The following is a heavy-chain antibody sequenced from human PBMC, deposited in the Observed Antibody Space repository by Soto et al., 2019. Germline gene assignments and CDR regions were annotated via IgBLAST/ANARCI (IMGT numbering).Heavy chain of an antibody. CDR2: ISGSGGST. CDR1: GFTFSSYA. J-gene: IGHJ4*02. D-gene: IGHD3-22*01. V-gene: IGHV3-23*01. Sequence: GESLKISCAASGFTFSSYAMSWVRQAPGKGLEWVSAISGSGGSTYYADSVKGRFTISRDNSKNTLYLQMNSLRAEDTAVYYCAKAPQYYYDSSGYYGSGAFDYWGQGTLVTVSS. CDR3: AKAPQYYYDSSGYYGSGAFDY.